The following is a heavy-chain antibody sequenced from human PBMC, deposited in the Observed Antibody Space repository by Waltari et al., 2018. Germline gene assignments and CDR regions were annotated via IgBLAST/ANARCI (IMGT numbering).Heavy chain of an antibody. Sequence: EVQLVESGGGLVKPGGSLRLSCAASGFPFSSYSMNWVRQAPGKGLEWVSAISSSSSYIYYADSVKGRFTISRDNAKNSRYLQMNSLRAEDTAVYYCARDLQWLVFDYWGQGTLVTVSS. J-gene: IGHJ4*02. CDR1: GFPFSSYS. D-gene: IGHD6-19*01. V-gene: IGHV3-21*01. CDR3: ARDLQWLVFDY. CDR2: ISSSSSYI.